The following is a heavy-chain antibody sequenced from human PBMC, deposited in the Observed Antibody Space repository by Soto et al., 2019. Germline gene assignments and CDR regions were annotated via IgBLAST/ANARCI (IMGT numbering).Heavy chain of an antibody. D-gene: IGHD5-18*01. V-gene: IGHV3-23*01. CDR1: GFTFSTYA. J-gene: IGHJ4*02. CDR3: AKVGFPYSYGYLFYY. Sequence: EVQLLESGGGLVQPGGSLRLSCAASGFTFSTYAMTWVRQAPGKGLEWVSAISASGVSTYYADSVKGRFTISRDNSKNTLYLQKNSLRVEDTAVYYCAKVGFPYSYGYLFYYWGQGTLVTVSS. CDR2: ISASGVST.